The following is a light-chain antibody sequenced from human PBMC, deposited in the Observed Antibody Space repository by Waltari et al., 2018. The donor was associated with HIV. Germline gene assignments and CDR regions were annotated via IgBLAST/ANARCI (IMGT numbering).Light chain of an antibody. J-gene: IGLJ1*01. Sequence: QSTLTQPVSVSGSPGQSITISCTGTSSAVFHYNYVSWYQQHPDRAPKLMIYEVSNRPSGVSNRFSGSKSGNTASLTISGLQAEDEADYYCSSYTRSSTYVFGTGTKVTVL. V-gene: IGLV2-14*01. CDR1: SSAVFHYNY. CDR3: SSYTRSSTYV. CDR2: EVS.